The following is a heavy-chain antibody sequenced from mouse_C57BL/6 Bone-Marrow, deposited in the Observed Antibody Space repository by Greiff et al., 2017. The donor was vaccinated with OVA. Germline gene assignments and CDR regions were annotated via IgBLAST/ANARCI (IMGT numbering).Heavy chain of an antibody. CDR3: VRHGEVWFAY. Sequence: DVQLVESGGGLVQPKGSLKLSCAASGFSFNTYAMNWVRQAPGKGLEWVARIRSKSNNYATYYADSVKDRFTISRDDSESMLYLQMNNLKTEDTAMYYCVRHGEVWFAYWGQGTLVTVSA. V-gene: IGHV10-1*01. CDR2: IRSKSNNYAT. CDR1: GFSFNTYA. J-gene: IGHJ3*01.